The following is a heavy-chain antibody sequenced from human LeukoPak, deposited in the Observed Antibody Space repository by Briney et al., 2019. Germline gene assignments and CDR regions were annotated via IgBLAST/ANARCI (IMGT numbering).Heavy chain of an antibody. CDR3: ARARNYYDGSGFYYEGDAFDI. Sequence: SETLSLTCTVSGGSISSYHWSWIRQPPGKGLECIGYIYSSGSTNYNPSLKSRVTISVDTSKNQFSLKLSSVTAADTAVYYCARARNYYDGSGFYYEGDAFDIWGQGTMVTVSS. CDR1: GGSISSYH. CDR2: IYSSGST. V-gene: IGHV4-59*01. J-gene: IGHJ3*02. D-gene: IGHD3-22*01.